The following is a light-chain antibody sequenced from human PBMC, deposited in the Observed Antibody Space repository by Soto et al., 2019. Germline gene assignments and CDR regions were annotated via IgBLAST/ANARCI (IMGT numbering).Light chain of an antibody. CDR2: EVN. CDR3: CSYTSSNTLVV. Sequence: QSALTQPASVSGSPGQSITISAPGTAGALGGYRYVSWYQHHPGKAPKLMIYEVNNRPSGVSDRFSGSKSGNTASLTTSGLQAEDAADYYCCSYTSSNTLVVFGGGTKLTVL. CDR1: AGALGGYRY. V-gene: IGLV2-14*01. J-gene: IGLJ2*01.